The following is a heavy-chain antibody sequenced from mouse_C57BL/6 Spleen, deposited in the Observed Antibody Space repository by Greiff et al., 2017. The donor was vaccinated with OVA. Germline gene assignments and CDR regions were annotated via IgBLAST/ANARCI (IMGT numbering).Heavy chain of an antibody. CDR2: INPSSGYT. J-gene: IGHJ1*03. CDR3: ARNYGSSYGYFDV. Sequence: VQLVESGAELARPGTSVKMSCKASGYTFTSYTMHWVKQRPGQGLEWIGYINPSSGYTKYNQQFKDKATLTADKSSSTAYMQLSSLTSEDSAVYYCARNYGSSYGYFDVWGTGTTVTVSS. V-gene: IGHV1-4*01. CDR1: GYTFTSYT. D-gene: IGHD1-1*01.